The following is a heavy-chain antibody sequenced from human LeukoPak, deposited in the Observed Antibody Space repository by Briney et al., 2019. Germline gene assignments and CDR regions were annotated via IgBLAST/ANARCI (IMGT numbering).Heavy chain of an antibody. J-gene: IGHJ3*02. CDR3: ARSPQPYYDYVWGSSPGGGYAFDI. D-gene: IGHD3-16*01. CDR1: GFTFSSYE. CDR2: ISSSGSTI. V-gene: IGHV3-48*03. Sequence: PGGSLRLSCAASGFTFSSYEMNWVRQAPGKGLEWVSYISSSGSTIYYADSVKGRFTISRDNAKNSLYLQMNSLRAEDTAVYYCARSPQPYYDYVWGSSPGGGYAFDIWGQGTMVTVSS.